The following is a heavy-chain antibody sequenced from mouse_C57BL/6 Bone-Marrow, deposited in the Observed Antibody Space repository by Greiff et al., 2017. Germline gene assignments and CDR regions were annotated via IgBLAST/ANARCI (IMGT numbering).Heavy chain of an antibody. J-gene: IGHJ3*01. D-gene: IGHD1-1*01. CDR3: AKHGCDYGSSYLAY. Sequence: VHLVESGPGLVAPSQSLSITCTVSGFSLTSYGVDWVRQPPGKGLEWLGVIWGGGSTNYNSAPMSSLSISKENTKSKVFLKMNSLQTDDTAMYYCAKHGCDYGSSYLAYWGQGTLVTVAA. CDR2: IWGGGST. V-gene: IGHV2-9*01. CDR1: GFSLTSYG.